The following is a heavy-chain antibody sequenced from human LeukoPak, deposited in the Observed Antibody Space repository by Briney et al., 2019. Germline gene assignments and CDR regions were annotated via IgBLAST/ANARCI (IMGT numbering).Heavy chain of an antibody. CDR3: AKVAKYYYGSETYYFFEH. J-gene: IGHJ4*02. Sequence: GRSLRLSCAASGFTFSSYAMHWVRQAPGEGLEWVAVISYDGSNKKYADSVKGRFTISRDNAKNSLYLQMNGLRVEDTAVYYCAKVAKYYYGSETYYFFEHWGQGTPVTASS. V-gene: IGHV3-30*04. CDR1: GFTFSSYA. D-gene: IGHD3-10*01. CDR2: ISYDGSNK.